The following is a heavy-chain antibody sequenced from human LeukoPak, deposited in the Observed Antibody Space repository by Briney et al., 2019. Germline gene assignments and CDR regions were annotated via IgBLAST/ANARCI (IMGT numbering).Heavy chain of an antibody. CDR3: ARDRIRFSAANSSADLEL. CDR2: INTDGIFT. J-gene: IGHJ4*01. Sequence: GGSLRLSCASSGFTFSHYWMYWVRQAPGKGLVWVSRINTDGIFTTYADSMKGRFTVSRDNAKDTLYLQMTSLRAEDTAVYYCARDRIRFSAANSSADLELWGQGTLVTVSS. V-gene: IGHV3-74*01. CDR1: GFTFSHYW. D-gene: IGHD1-26*01.